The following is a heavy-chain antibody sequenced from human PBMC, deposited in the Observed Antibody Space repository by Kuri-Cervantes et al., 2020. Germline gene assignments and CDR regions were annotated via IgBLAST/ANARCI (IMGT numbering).Heavy chain of an antibody. CDR3: ARISGYSYGPNFDY. CDR2: INHSGST. V-gene: IGHV4-34*01. Sequence: GSLRLSCAASGFTFSSYSMNWVRQAPGKGLEWIGEINHSGSTNYNPSLKSRVTISVDTSKNQLSLKLSSVTAADTAVYYCARISGYSYGPNFDYWGQGTLVTVSS. J-gene: IGHJ4*02. D-gene: IGHD5-18*01. CDR1: GFTFSSYS.